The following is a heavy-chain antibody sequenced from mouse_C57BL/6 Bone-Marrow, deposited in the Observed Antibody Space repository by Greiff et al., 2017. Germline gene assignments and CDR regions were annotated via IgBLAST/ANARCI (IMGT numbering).Heavy chain of an antibody. V-gene: IGHV1-81*01. CDR2: LYPRSGNT. J-gene: IGHJ1*03. CDR3: AREGLWGDWYCDV. CDR1: GYTFTSYG. D-gene: IGHD1-1*01. Sequence: QVQLQQSGAELARPGASVKLSCKASGYTFTSYGISWVKQRTGQGLAWIGELYPRSGNTYYNEKFKGKAPLTADKSSSTAYMELRSLTSEDSAVYVCAREGLWGDWYCDVWGTGTTVTVSS.